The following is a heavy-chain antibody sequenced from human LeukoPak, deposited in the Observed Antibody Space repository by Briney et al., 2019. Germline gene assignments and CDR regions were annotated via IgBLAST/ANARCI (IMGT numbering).Heavy chain of an antibody. CDR1: GGSFSGYY. D-gene: IGHD6-13*01. V-gene: IGHV4-34*01. CDR2: INHSGST. CDR3: ARVVGAAAGLYYYGMGV. Sequence: SETLSLTCAVYGGSFSGYYWSWIRQPPGKGLEWIGEINHSGSTNYNPSLKSRVTISVDTSKNQFSLKPSSVTAADTAVYYCARVVGAAAGLYYYGMGVWGQGTTVTVSS. J-gene: IGHJ6*02.